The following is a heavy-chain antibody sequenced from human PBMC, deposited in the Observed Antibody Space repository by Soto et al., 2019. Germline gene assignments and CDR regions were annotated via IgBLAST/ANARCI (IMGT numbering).Heavy chain of an antibody. CDR2: ISYDGSNK. CDR1: GFAVTSDV. J-gene: IGHJ3*02. V-gene: IGHV3-30*09. CDR3: ARGQVATIYEAFDI. D-gene: IGHD5-12*01. Sequence: SGFAVTSDVVCWVPQAPGKGLEWVAVISYDGSNKYYADSVKGRFAISRDNSKNTLYLQMNSLRAEDTAVYECARGQVATIYEAFDIWGQGTMVTV.